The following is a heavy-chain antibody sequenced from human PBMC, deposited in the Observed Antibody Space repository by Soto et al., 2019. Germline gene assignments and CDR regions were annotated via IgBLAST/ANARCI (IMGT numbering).Heavy chain of an antibody. V-gene: IGHV4-4*02. CDR3: AREVSSSSYYYFDY. Sequence: SETLSLTCAVSGGSISSSNWWSWIRQPPGKGLEWIGYIYHSGSTYYNPSLKSRVTISVDRSKNQFSLKLSSVTAADTAVYYCAREVSSSSYYYFDYWGQGTLVTVSS. J-gene: IGHJ4*02. D-gene: IGHD6-6*01. CDR1: GGSISSSNW. CDR2: IYHSGST.